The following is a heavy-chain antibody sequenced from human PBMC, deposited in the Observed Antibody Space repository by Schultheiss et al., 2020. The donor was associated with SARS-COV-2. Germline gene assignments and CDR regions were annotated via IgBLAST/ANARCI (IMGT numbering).Heavy chain of an antibody. CDR2: ISSNGGST. Sequence: GGSLRLSCSASGFTFSSYAMHWVRQAPGKGLEYVSAISSNGGSTYYADSVKGRFTISRENAKNTLYLQMNSLRAEDTAVYYCTTDPYPVDTAMVPPFDIWGQGTMVTVSS. CDR3: TTDPYPVDTAMVPPFDI. D-gene: IGHD5-18*01. J-gene: IGHJ3*02. CDR1: GFTFSSYA. V-gene: IGHV3-64*04.